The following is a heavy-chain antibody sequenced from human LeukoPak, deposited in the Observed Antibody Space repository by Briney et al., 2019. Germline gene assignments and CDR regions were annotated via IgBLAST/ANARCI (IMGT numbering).Heavy chain of an antibody. J-gene: IGHJ4*02. V-gene: IGHV3-7*05. CDR1: GFTFSNYW. CDR2: IKEDGSEK. D-gene: IGHD6-19*01. Sequence: AGGSLRLSCAASGFTFSNYWMNWVRQAPGKGLEWVANIKEDGSEKNYVDSVKGRFTISRDNAKNSLYLQMSSLRAEDTAAYYCARDPLIAVAGIYFDYWGQGTLVTVSS. CDR3: ARDPLIAVAGIYFDY.